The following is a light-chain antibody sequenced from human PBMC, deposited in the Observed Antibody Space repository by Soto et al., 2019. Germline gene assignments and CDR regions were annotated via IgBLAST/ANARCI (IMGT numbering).Light chain of an antibody. CDR3: QQSYSFPLT. Sequence: EIVLTQSPGTLSLSPGERATLSCRASQSVSSSYLAWYQQKPGQAPRLLIYGASSRATGIPDRFSGSGSGTDFTLTVSNLQPEDFATYYCQQSYSFPLTFGQGTKVDLK. CDR1: QSVSSSY. J-gene: IGKJ1*01. CDR2: GAS. V-gene: IGKV3-20*01.